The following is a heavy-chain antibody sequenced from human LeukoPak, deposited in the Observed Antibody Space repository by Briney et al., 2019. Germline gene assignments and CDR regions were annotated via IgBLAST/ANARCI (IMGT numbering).Heavy chain of an antibody. J-gene: IGHJ4*02. D-gene: IGHD6-13*01. Sequence: GASVKVSCKASGGTFSSYAISWVRQAPGQGLEWMGGIIPIFGTANYAQKFQGRVTITADESTSTAYMELSSLRSDDTAVYYCARGYSSSWYGGDFDYWGQGTLVTVSS. CDR2: IIPIFGTA. CDR3: ARGYSSSWYGGDFDY. CDR1: GGTFSSYA. V-gene: IGHV1-69*01.